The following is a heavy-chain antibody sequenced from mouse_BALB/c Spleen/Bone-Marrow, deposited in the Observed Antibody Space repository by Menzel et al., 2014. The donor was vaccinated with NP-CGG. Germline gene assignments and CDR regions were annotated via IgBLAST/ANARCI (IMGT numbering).Heavy chain of an antibody. CDR1: GFSLTSYG. Sequence: QAQLKQSGPGLVAPSQSLSITCTISGFSLTSYGVHWVRQPPGKGLEWLTVIWNDGITTYNSALKSRLTISKDNSKSQVFLKMNSLQTDDAGMYYCAKHGGGYFDYWGQGTSLIVSS. J-gene: IGHJ2*02. CDR3: AKHGGGYFDY. CDR2: IWNDGIT. V-gene: IGHV2-6-1*01.